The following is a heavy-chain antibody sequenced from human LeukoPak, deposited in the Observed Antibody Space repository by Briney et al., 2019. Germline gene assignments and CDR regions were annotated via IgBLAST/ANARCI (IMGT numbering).Heavy chain of an antibody. V-gene: IGHV3-48*03. CDR3: ARSPSGDGYDY. CDR2: ISSSGSTI. CDR1: GFTFSSYE. J-gene: IGHJ4*02. D-gene: IGHD5-24*01. Sequence: PGGSLRLSCAASGFTFSSYEMNWVRQAPGKGLEWVSYISSSGSTIYYADSVKGRFTISRGNAKNSLYLQMNSLRAEDTAVYYCARSPSGDGYDYWGQGTLVTVSS.